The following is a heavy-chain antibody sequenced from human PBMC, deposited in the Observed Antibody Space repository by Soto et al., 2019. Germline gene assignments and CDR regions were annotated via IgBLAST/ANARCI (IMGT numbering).Heavy chain of an antibody. J-gene: IGHJ5*02. Sequence: QVQLQQWGAGLLKPSETLSRTCAVYGGSFSGYYWSWIRQPPGKGLEWIGEINHRGSTNYNPSLKIRFTITEDPSKNQFARRVNSVAAADTAVYYCARGRLRGVTDKGWFDPWGQGTLVTVSS. CDR3: ARGRLRGVTDKGWFDP. V-gene: IGHV4-34*01. D-gene: IGHD3-10*01. CDR2: INHRGST. CDR1: GGSFSGYY.